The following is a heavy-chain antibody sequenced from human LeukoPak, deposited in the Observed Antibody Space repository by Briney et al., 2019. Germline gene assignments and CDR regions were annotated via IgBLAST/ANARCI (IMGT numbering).Heavy chain of an antibody. CDR2: IYHSGST. CDR1: GASISSGGFS. D-gene: IGHD2-15*01. CDR3: ARAGSCSGGSCYFWFDP. Sequence: SQTLSLTCAVSGASISSGGFSWSWIRQPPGKGLEWIGYIYHSGSTYYNPSLKSRVTLSVDRSKNQFSLKLSSVTAADTAVYYCARAGSCSGGSCYFWFDPWGQGTLVTVSS. J-gene: IGHJ5*02. V-gene: IGHV4-30-2*01.